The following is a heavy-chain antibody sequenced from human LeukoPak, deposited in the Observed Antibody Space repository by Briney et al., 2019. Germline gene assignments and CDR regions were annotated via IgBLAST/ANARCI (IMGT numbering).Heavy chain of an antibody. CDR3: ARSAAMVRGVIGYYFDY. V-gene: IGHV1-69*13. D-gene: IGHD3-10*01. Sequence: SVKLSCKASGGTFSSYAISWVRQAPGQGLGRMGGIIPIFGTADNAQTFHGRVTITADESTSTAYMELSSLRSEDTAVYYCARSAAMVRGVIGYYFDYEGQGKLATVSS. CDR1: GGTFSSYA. CDR2: IIPIFGTA. J-gene: IGHJ4*02.